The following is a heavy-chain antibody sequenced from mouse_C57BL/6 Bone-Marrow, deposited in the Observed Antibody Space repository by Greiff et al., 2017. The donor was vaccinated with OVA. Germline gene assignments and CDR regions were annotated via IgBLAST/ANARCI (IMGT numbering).Heavy chain of an antibody. CDR3: ARDYYGSRDY. Sequence: ESGPGLVKPSQSLSLTCSVTGYSITGGYYWNWIRQFPGNKLEWMGYISYDGSNNYNPSLKNRISITRDTSKNQFFLKLNSVTTEDTATYYCARDYYGSRDYWGQGTTLTVSS. CDR2: ISYDGSN. V-gene: IGHV3-6*01. D-gene: IGHD1-1*01. CDR1: GYSITGGYY. J-gene: IGHJ2*01.